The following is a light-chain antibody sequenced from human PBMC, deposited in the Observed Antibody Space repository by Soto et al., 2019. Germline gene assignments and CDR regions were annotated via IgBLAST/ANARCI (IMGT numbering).Light chain of an antibody. CDR2: GAT. CDR3: QQYRSWPRT. V-gene: IGKV3-15*01. Sequence: EILLTQSPATLSVSPGETATLSCRASQNVLPDLAWYQQKPGQAPRLLVYGATTRATDAPAKFRGRGSGTEFSLTIRSLQSEDSATYYCQQYRSWPRTFGQGSKVEI. J-gene: IGKJ1*01. CDR1: QNVLPD.